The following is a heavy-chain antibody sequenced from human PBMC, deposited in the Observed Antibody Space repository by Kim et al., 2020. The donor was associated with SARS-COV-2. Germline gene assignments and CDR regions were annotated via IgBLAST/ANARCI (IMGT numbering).Heavy chain of an antibody. CDR3: ARAARSGYHSWYFDL. D-gene: IGHD3-22*01. V-gene: IGHV3-7*01. Sequence: DSVNGPFIISRDTSKNVLYLQLNSLRAEDPAVYYCARAARSGYHSWYFDLWGRGTLVTVSS. J-gene: IGHJ2*01.